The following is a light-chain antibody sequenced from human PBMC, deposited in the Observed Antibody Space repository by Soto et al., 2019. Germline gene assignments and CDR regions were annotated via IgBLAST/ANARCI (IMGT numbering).Light chain of an antibody. CDR1: QSISNW. J-gene: IGKJ1*01. CDR2: AAS. Sequence: DIQMTQSPSTLSASVGDRVTITCRASQSISNWLAWYQQKPGKAPKLLISAASSLESGVPSRFSGSGSGTEFTLTISSLQPDDFATYYCHQYKSYLRTFGQGTKVEIK. CDR3: HQYKSYLRT. V-gene: IGKV1-5*01.